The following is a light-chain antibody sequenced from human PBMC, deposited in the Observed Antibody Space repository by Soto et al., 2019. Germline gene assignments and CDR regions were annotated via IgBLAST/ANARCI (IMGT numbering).Light chain of an antibody. V-gene: IGKV3-11*01. CDR3: QQRSSWPLT. CDR2: DAS. Sequence: EIVLTQSPATLSLSPGERATLSCRASQSVSSYLAGYQQKPGQAPRLLIYDASNRATGIPARFSGNGSGTDFTLTISSLEPEDFAVYYCQQRSSWPLTFGGGNKVEIK. J-gene: IGKJ4*01. CDR1: QSVSSY.